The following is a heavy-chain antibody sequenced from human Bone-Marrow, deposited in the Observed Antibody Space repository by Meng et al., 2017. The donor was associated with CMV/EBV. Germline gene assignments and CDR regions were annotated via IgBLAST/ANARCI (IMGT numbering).Heavy chain of an antibody. CDR3: ARDQRFLEWSFDY. CDR2: ISAHNGKT. D-gene: IGHD3-3*01. CDR1: GYTFNSYG. J-gene: IGHJ4*02. V-gene: IGHV1-18*01. Sequence: ASVKVSCKGSGYTFNSYGISWVRQAPGQGLEWMGWISAHNGKTKYAQRVQGRLTLTTDTSTSTAYMDLRSLRSDDTAVYYCARDQRFLEWSFDYWGQGTLVTVSS.